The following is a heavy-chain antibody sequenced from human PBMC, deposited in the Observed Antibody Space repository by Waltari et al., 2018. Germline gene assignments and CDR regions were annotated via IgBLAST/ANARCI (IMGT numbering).Heavy chain of an antibody. Sequence: QLQLQESGSGLVKPSQTLSLTCAVSGGSISGGYSWSWIRQPPGKGLEWIGYSYHSGSTSDNPSLKGRVTISVDKSKNQFSLKLNSVTAADTAVYYCAREAGQLGIDYWGQGILVTVSS. J-gene: IGHJ4*02. D-gene: IGHD7-27*01. CDR3: AREAGQLGIDY. V-gene: IGHV4-30-2*01. CDR2: SYHSGST. CDR1: GGSISGGYS.